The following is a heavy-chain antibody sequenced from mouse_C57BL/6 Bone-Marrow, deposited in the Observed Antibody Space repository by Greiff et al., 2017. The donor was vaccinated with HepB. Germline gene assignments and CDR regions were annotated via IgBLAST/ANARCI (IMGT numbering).Heavy chain of an antibody. V-gene: IGHV3-6*01. Sequence: QSGPGLVKPSQSLSLTCSVTGYSITSGYYWNWIRQFPGNKLEWMGYISYDGSNNYNPSLKNRISITRDTSKNQFFLKLNSVTTEDTATYYCARRGLLYYFDYWGQGTTLTVSS. J-gene: IGHJ2*01. CDR1: GYSITSGYY. CDR2: ISYDGSN. CDR3: ARRGLLYYFDY. D-gene: IGHD1-1*01.